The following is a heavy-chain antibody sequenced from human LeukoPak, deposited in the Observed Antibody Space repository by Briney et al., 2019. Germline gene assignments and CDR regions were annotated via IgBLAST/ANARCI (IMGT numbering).Heavy chain of an antibody. J-gene: IGHJ3*02. CDR3: ARSPGDATDAFDI. Sequence: SVKVSCKASGGTFSSYAISWVRQAPGQGLEWMGRIIPILGIANYAQKFQGRVTITADKSTSTAYMELSSLRSEDTAVYYCARSPGDATDAFDIWGQGTMVTVSS. CDR2: IIPILGIA. D-gene: IGHD7-27*01. V-gene: IGHV1-69*04. CDR1: GGTFSSYA.